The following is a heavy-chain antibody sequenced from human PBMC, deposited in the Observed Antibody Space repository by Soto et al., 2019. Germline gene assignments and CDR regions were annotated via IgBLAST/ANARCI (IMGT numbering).Heavy chain of an antibody. CDR2: IYYSGST. J-gene: IGHJ6*03. D-gene: IGHD6-6*01. CDR1: GGSISSYY. Sequence: SETLSLTCTVSGGSISSYYWSWIRQPPGKGLEWIGYIYYSGSTNYNPSLKSRVTISVDTSKNQFSLKLSSVTAADTAVYYCRGSRPYSSSSVLYYYYMDVWGKGTTVTVSS. V-gene: IGHV4-59*01. CDR3: RGSRPYSSSSVLYYYYMDV.